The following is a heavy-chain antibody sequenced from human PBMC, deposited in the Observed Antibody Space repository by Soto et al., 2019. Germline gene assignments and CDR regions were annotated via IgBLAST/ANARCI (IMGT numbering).Heavy chain of an antibody. CDR1: GYTFTTYY. CDR3: ARDTPFTYVDPNYFGMDD. CDR2: ISPDGGRT. Sequence: ASVKVSCKASGYTFTTYYMHWVRQAPGQGLEWMGIISPDGGRTSYAQKFQGRVTMPRDTSTSTVYMELGSLRSEDTAVYYCARDTPFTYVDPNYFGMDDWGQGTTVTVSS. D-gene: IGHD4-17*01. J-gene: IGHJ6*02. V-gene: IGHV1-46*01.